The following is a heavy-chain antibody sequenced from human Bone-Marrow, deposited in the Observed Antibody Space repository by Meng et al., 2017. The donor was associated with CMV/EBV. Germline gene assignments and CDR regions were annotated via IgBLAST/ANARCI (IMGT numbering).Heavy chain of an antibody. D-gene: IGHD2-8*01. Sequence: GSLRLSCTVSGGSVSSGSYYWSWIRQPPGKGLEWIGYIYYSGSTNYHPSLKSRVTISVDTSKNQFSLKLSSVTAADTAVYYCAREDTNDYYYYGMDVWGQGTTVTVSS. CDR3: AREDTNDYYYYGMDV. CDR1: GGSVSSGSYY. V-gene: IGHV4-61*01. J-gene: IGHJ6*02. CDR2: IYYSGST.